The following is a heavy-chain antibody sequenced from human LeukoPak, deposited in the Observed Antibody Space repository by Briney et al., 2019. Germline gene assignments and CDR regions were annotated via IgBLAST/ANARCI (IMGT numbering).Heavy chain of an antibody. Sequence: PGGSLRQTCAASGFTFISYGMHWVRQAPGKGLEWVAVISYDGSNKYYADSVKGRFNISRDNSKNTLYLQMNSLRAEDTAVYYCAKGLWFGDQYYGMDVWGQVATVTVSS. CDR1: GFTFISYG. J-gene: IGHJ6*02. CDR2: ISYDGSNK. V-gene: IGHV3-30*18. CDR3: AKGLWFGDQYYGMDV. D-gene: IGHD3-10*01.